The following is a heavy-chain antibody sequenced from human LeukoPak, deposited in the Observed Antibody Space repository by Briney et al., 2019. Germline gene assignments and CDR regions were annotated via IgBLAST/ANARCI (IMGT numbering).Heavy chain of an antibody. V-gene: IGHV3-66*01. CDR2: IYSGGST. CDR3: ARAIRPGGERKIWFDPRWYFDL. CDR1: GFTFSSYA. Sequence: GGSLRLSCAASGFTFSSYAMSWVRQAPGKGLEWVSVIYSGGSTYYADSVKGRFTISRDNSKNTLYLQMNSLRAEDTAVYYCARAIRPGGERKIWFDPRWYFDLWGRGTLVTVSS. D-gene: IGHD3-10*01. J-gene: IGHJ2*01.